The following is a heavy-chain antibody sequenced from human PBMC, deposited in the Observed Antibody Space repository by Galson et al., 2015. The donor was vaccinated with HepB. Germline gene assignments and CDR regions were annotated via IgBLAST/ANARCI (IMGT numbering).Heavy chain of an antibody. Sequence: QSGAEVKKPGESLRISRKGSGYSFTSYWISWVRQMPGKGLEWMGRIDPSDSYTNYSPSFQGHVTISADKSISTAYLQWSSLKASDTAMYYCARTERQGVTPHIMDPWGQGTLVTVSS. CDR2: IDPSDSYT. CDR1: GYSFTSYW. V-gene: IGHV5-10-1*01. D-gene: IGHD3-10*01. J-gene: IGHJ5*02. CDR3: ARTERQGVTPHIMDP.